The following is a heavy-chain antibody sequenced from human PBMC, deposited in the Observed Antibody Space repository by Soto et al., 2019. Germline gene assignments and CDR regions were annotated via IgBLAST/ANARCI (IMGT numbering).Heavy chain of an antibody. J-gene: IGHJ3*02. CDR1: GFTFSSYS. D-gene: IGHD3-10*01. CDR3: ARNILWFGELLYPGAFDI. V-gene: IGHV3-21*01. Sequence: EVQLVESGGGLVKPGGSLRLSCAASGFTFSSYSRNWVRQAPGKGLEWVSANSSSSSYIYYADSVKGRFTIARDNAKNSLYLQMNGLRAEDTAVYYCARNILWFGELLYPGAFDIWGQGTMVTVSS. CDR2: NSSSSSYI.